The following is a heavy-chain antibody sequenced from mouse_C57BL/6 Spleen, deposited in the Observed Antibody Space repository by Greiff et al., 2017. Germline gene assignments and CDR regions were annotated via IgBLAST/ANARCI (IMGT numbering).Heavy chain of an antibody. D-gene: IGHD2-4*01. V-gene: IGHV1-64*01. CDR3: AAGLRQGYYFDY. Sequence: QVQLQQPGAELVKPGASVKLSCKASAYTFTSYWMHWVKQRPGQGLEWIGMIHPNSGSTNYNEKFKSKATLTVDKSSSTAYMQLSSLTSEDSAVYYCAAGLRQGYYFDYWGQGTTLTVSS. J-gene: IGHJ2*01. CDR1: AYTFTSYW. CDR2: IHPNSGST.